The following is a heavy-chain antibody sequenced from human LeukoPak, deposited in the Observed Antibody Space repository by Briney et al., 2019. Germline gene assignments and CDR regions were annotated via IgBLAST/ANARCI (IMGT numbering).Heavy chain of an antibody. D-gene: IGHD1-26*01. V-gene: IGHV3-11*04. Sequence: GGSLGLSCVASGFSFSDYYMSWIRQAPGKGLEWVSYIGSTIYYADSVKGRFTISRDNAKNSLYLQMNSLRAEDTAVYYCARDRGIVGTTGYYYMDVWGKGTTVTVSS. CDR3: ARDRGIVGTTGYYYMDV. CDR2: IGSTI. CDR1: GFSFSDYY. J-gene: IGHJ6*03.